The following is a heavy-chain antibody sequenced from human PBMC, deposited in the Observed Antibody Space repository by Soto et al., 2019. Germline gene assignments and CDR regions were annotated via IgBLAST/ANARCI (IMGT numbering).Heavy chain of an antibody. J-gene: IGHJ4*02. CDR2: IKGGNGNT. CDR1: GYIFTSYA. V-gene: IGHV1-3*01. Sequence: QVQLVQSGAEVKKPGASVKISCKASGYIFTSYAMQWVRQAPGQRLEWMGWIKGGNGNTKYSQNFQDRVTITRDTSARTVYLELSSLRSDDTAVYFCARDARYGSGSYYGDYYEHWGQGTLVSVSS. CDR3: ARDARYGSGSYYGDYYEH. D-gene: IGHD3-10*01.